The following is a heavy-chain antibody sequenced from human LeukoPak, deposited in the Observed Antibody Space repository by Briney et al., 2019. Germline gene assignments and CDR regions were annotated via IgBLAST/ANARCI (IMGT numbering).Heavy chain of an antibody. D-gene: IGHD3-9*01. V-gene: IGHV3-7*01. CDR2: IKQDGREK. Sequence: GGSLRLPCAASGFTFSSYGMHWVRQAPGKGLEWVANIKQDGREKYYVDSVKGRFTISRDNAKNSLYLQMNSLRAEDTAVYYCARVEDYDILTGFDYWGQGTLVTVSS. CDR1: GFTFSSYG. CDR3: ARVEDYDILTGFDY. J-gene: IGHJ4*02.